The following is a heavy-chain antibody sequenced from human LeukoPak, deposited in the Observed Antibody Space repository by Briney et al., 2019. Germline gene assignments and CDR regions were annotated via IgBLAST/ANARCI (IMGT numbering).Heavy chain of an antibody. D-gene: IGHD2-2*01. J-gene: IGHJ5*02. CDR2: ISSSSSYI. Sequence: GGSLRLPCAASGFTFSSYNMNWVRQAPGKGLEWVSSISSSSSYIYYADSVKGRFTISRDNAKNSLYLQMNSLRAEDTAVYYCAREAVVVPAAIRPNWFDPWGQGTLVTVSS. CDR1: GFTFSSYN. CDR3: AREAVVVPAAIRPNWFDP. V-gene: IGHV3-21*01.